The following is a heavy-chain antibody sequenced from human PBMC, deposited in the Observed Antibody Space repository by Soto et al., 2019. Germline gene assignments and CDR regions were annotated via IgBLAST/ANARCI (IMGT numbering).Heavy chain of an antibody. CDR1: GFTFSDYY. CDR3: ARVPGDLGVFDY. CDR2: ISSSSSYT. V-gene: IGHV3-11*05. J-gene: IGHJ4*02. Sequence: QVQLVESGGGLVKPGGSLRLSCAASGFTFSDYYMSWIRQAPGKGLEWVSYISSSSSYTNYADSVKGRFTISRDNAKNSLYLQKNSLRAEDTAVYYCARVPGDLGVFDYWGQGTLVTVSS. D-gene: IGHD7-27*01.